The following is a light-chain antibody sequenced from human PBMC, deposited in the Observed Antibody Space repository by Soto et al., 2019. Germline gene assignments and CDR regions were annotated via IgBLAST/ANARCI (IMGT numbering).Light chain of an antibody. J-gene: IGLJ1*01. CDR1: SSNVGADYD. V-gene: IGLV1-40*01. Sequence: QSVLTQPPSVSGAAGQRVTISCTGSSSNVGADYDVHWYRQLPDAAPKLLFSDKQSRPSGVPDRFSKSRSGTFASLVITGLQAEDEADYYCQSYDISLDAYVFGTGTKVTVL. CDR3: QSYDISLDAYV. CDR2: DKQ.